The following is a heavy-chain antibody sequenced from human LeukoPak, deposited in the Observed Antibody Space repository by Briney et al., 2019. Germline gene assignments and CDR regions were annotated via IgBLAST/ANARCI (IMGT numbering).Heavy chain of an antibody. V-gene: IGHV1-8*01. CDR2: MNPNSGNT. CDR1: GYTFTSYD. CDR3: ARDYQGFVVPVAATLRYFDY. D-gene: IGHD2-15*01. J-gene: IGHJ4*02. Sequence: GASVKVSCKASGYTFTSYDINWVRQATGQGLEWVGWMNPNSGNTGYAQNFQGRVTMTRNSSISTAYMELSSLRSEDPAVYYCARDYQGFVVPVAATLRYFDYWGQGTLVTVSS.